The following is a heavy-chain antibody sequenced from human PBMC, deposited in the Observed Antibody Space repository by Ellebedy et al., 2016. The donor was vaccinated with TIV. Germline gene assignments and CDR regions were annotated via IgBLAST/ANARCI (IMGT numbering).Heavy chain of an antibody. CDR2: IIPIFGTA. Sequence: SVKVSCXASGGTFSSYAISWVRQAPGQGLQWMGGIIPIFGTANYAQKFQGRVTITADKSTSTAYMELSSLRSEDTAVYYCARGRSSGWYSGFDPWGQGTLVTVSS. CDR3: ARGRSSGWYSGFDP. CDR1: GGTFSSYA. D-gene: IGHD6-19*01. V-gene: IGHV1-69*06. J-gene: IGHJ5*02.